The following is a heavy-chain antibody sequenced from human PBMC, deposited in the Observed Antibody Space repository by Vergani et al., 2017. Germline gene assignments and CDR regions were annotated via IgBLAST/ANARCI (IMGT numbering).Heavy chain of an antibody. CDR1: GGSFSGYY. D-gene: IGHD6-13*01. J-gene: IGHJ6*02. CDR3: ARDGRRYGSSWHYYYYGMDV. Sequence: QVQLQQWGAGLLKPSETLSLTCAVYGGSFSGYYWSWIRQPPGKGLEWIGEINHSGSTNYNPSLKSRVTISVDTSKNQFSLKLSSVTAADTAVYYWARDGRRYGSSWHYYYYGMDVWGQGTTVTVSS. CDR2: INHSGST. V-gene: IGHV4-34*01.